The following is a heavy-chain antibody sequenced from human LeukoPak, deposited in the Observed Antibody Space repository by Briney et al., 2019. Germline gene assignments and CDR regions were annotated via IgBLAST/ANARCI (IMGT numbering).Heavy chain of an antibody. D-gene: IGHD2-2*01. CDR2: ISDSGDRT. CDR1: GFTFSSYW. V-gene: IGHV3-23*01. CDR3: AKLGHCSSVSCYMNWFDP. Sequence: GGSLRLSCAASGFTFSSYWMSWVRQAPGKGLEWVSGISDSGDRTYFADSVKGRFTISRDNSKSTLYLQMNSLRAEDTAIYYCAKLGHCSSVSCYMNWFDPWGQGTLVTVSS. J-gene: IGHJ5*02.